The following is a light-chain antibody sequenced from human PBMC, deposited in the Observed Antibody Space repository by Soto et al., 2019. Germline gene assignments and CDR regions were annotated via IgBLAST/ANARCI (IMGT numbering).Light chain of an antibody. CDR3: SSYTSSRTHYV. Sequence: QSALTQPASVSGSPGQSITISCTGTSSDVGGYNYVSWYQQHPGKAPKLMIYDVSHRPSGVSNRFSGSKSGNTASLTISGLQAEDEADYYCSSYTSSRTHYVFGTGTKLTVL. J-gene: IGLJ1*01. V-gene: IGLV2-14*03. CDR1: SSDVGGYNY. CDR2: DVS.